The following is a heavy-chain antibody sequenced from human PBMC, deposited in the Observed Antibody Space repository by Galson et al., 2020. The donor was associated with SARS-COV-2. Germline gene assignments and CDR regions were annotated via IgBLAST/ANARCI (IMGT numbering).Heavy chain of an antibody. Sequence: SQTLSLTCAISGDSVSSNSAAWNWIRQSPSRGLEWLGRTYYRSKWYNDYAVSVKSRITINPDTSKNQFSLQLNSVTPEDTAVYYCAREKARSYSSSWYRDYAEIDYWGQGTLVTVSS. CDR3: AREKARSYSSSWYRDYAEIDY. V-gene: IGHV6-1*01. D-gene: IGHD6-13*01. J-gene: IGHJ4*02. CDR2: TYYRSKWYN. CDR1: GDSVSSNSAA.